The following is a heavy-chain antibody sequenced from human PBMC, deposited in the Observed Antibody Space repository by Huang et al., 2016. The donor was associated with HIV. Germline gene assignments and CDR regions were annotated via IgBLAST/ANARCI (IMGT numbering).Heavy chain of an antibody. CDR1: GYTFSTYS. CDR3: VRDSSGGLQLRY. J-gene: IGHJ4*02. CDR2: ISKTSGAT. Sequence: EVQLVESGGGLAQPGGSLRLSCVASGYTFSTYSMNWVRQAPGKGLEGVSYISKTSGATSYAESVKGRFTVSRDNVKNALYLQMNRLRVEDTAMYYCVRDSSGGLQLRYWGQGALVIVS. V-gene: IGHV3-48*01. D-gene: IGHD2-15*01.